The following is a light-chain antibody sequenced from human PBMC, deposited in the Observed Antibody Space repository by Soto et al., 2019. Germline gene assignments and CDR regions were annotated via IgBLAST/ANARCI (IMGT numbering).Light chain of an antibody. CDR3: AAWDDSLNGHLV. V-gene: IGLV1-44*01. CDR2: SND. CDR1: SSNIGWNT. Sequence: QSVLTQPPSASGTPGQTVTISCSGGSSNIGWNTVSWYQQYPDTAPELLIYSNDNRASGVPDRVSGSKSGTSASLAISGLQSEDEADYYCAAWDDSLNGHLVFGGGTKVTVL. J-gene: IGLJ2*01.